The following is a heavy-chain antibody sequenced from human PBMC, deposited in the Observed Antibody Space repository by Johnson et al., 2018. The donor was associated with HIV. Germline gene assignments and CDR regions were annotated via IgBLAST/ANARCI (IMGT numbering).Heavy chain of an antibody. Sequence: QVQLVESGGGVVQPGRSLRLSCVASGLTFSNYGMHWVRQAPGKGLEWVALVWYDGGNKYYADSVKGRFTIFRDNSENTLYLQMNSLRAEDTAVYFCAKDRTSWGFDAFDLWGQGTMVTVSS. J-gene: IGHJ3*01. V-gene: IGHV3-33*06. CDR1: GLTFSNYG. D-gene: IGHD3-16*01. CDR2: VWYDGGNK. CDR3: AKDRTSWGFDAFDL.